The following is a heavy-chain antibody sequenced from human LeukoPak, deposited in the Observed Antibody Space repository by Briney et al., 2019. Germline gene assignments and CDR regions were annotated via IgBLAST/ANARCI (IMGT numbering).Heavy chain of an antibody. CDR3: ARDFGDYYYGSGGFDY. V-gene: IGHV3-30*04. CDR1: GFTFSNYA. D-gene: IGHD3-10*01. Sequence: GGSLRLSCAASGFTFSNYAMHWVRQAPGKGLEWVAVISYDGSNKYYADSVKGRFTISRDNSKNTLYLQMNSLRAEDTAVYYCARDFGDYYYGSGGFDYWGQGTLVTVSS. J-gene: IGHJ4*02. CDR2: ISYDGSNK.